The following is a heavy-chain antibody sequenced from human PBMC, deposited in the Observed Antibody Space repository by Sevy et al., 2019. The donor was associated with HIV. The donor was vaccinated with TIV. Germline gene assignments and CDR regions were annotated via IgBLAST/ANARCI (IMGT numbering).Heavy chain of an antibody. J-gene: IGHJ6*02. Sequence: GGSLRLSCAASGFTFSSYSMNWVRQAPGKGLEWVSYISSSSSTIYYADSVKGRFTISRDNAKNSLYLQMNGLRAEDTAVYYCARGNYYYYGMDVWGQGTTVTVSS. CDR1: GFTFSSYS. CDR2: ISSSSSTI. CDR3: ARGNYYYYGMDV. V-gene: IGHV3-48*01.